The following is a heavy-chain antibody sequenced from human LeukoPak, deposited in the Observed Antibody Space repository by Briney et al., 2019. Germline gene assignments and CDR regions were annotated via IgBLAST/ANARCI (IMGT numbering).Heavy chain of an antibody. CDR1: GFRLSSSG. CDR3: AKSSAGITWFDP. CDR2: TRFDDSYK. V-gene: IGHV3-30*02. J-gene: IGHJ5*02. D-gene: IGHD1-1*01. Sequence: GGSLRLSCAASGFRLSSSGMHWVRRAPGKGPEGVAFTRFDDSYKAYGDSVKGRFTISRDNSKNTLYLQMDSLRRDDTAVYYCAKSSAGITWFDPWGQGTLVTVSS.